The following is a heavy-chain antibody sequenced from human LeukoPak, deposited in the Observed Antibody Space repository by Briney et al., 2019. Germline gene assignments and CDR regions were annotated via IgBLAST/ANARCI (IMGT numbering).Heavy chain of an antibody. Sequence: PGGSLRLSCAASGFTFDDYAMHWVRQAPGKGLEWVSGITWNRDNIGYGDSVKGRFTISRDNAKSSLYLQMNSLRGEDTAVYSCVRGAGGGDFWGQGTLVTVSS. CDR1: GFTFDDYA. D-gene: IGHD6-19*01. J-gene: IGHJ4*02. CDR2: ITWNRDNI. CDR3: VRGAGGGDF. V-gene: IGHV3-9*01.